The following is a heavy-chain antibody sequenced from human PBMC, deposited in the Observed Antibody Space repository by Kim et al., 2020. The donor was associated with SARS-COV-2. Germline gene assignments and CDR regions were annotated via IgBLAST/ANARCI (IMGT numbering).Heavy chain of an antibody. CDR2: ISGSGGST. D-gene: IGHD2-15*01. Sequence: GGSLRLSCAASGFTFSSYAMSWVRQAPGKGLEWVSAISGSGGSTYYADSVKGRFTISRDNSKNTLYLQMNSLRAEDTAVYYCAKVLVSRIVVVVAATYWYFDLWGRGTLVTVSS. J-gene: IGHJ2*01. V-gene: IGHV3-23*01. CDR1: GFTFSSYA. CDR3: AKVLVSRIVVVVAATYWYFDL.